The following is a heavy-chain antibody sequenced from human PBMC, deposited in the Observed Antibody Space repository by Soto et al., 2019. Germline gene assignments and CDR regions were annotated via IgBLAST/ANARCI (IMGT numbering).Heavy chain of an antibody. Sequence: GGTLRLSCAASGFTFSNYAMSWVRQAPGKGLEWVSAISGSGGSTYYADSVKGRFTISRDNSKNTLYLQMNSLRAEDTAVYYCAKDAGFYPKWFDPWGQRTLVTGSS. J-gene: IGHJ5*02. CDR1: GFTFSNYA. D-gene: IGHD3-3*01. CDR2: ISGSGGST. CDR3: AKDAGFYPKWFDP. V-gene: IGHV3-23*01.